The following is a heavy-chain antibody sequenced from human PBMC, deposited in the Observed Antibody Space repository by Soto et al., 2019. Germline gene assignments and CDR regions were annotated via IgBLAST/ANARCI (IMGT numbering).Heavy chain of an antibody. CDR2: ISSSSSYI. V-gene: IGHV3-21*01. Sequence: PGGSLRLSCAASGFTFSGYSMNWVRQDPGKGLEWVSSISSSSSYIYYADSVKGRFTISRDNAKNSLYLQMNSLRAEDTAVYYCARDSAPYYDSSPVGCWGQGALVTVSS. CDR3: ARDSAPYYDSSPVGC. CDR1: GFTFSGYS. J-gene: IGHJ4*02. D-gene: IGHD3-22*01.